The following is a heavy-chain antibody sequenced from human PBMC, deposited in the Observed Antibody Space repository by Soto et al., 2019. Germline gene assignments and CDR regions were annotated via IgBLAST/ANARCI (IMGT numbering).Heavy chain of an antibody. CDR2: IYYVGST. V-gene: IGHV4-39*01. J-gene: IGHJ5*02. CDR3: ATSNWFDP. CDR1: GGSITTSSYC. Sequence: TSETLSLTCTVSGGSITTSSYCWGWIRQPPGKGLEWIGDIYYVGSTFYNPSLKGRVTISVDTSKNQFSLKLSSVTAADTAVYYCATSNWFDPWGQGTLVTVSS.